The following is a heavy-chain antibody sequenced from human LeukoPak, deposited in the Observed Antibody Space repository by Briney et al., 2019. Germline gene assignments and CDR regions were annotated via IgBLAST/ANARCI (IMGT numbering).Heavy chain of an antibody. CDR2: IYYSGST. J-gene: IGHJ4*02. CDR3: ARGYGDGYNFDYFDY. Sequence: SETLSLTCTVSGGSISSYYWSWIRQPPGKGLEWIGYIYYSGSTNYNPSLKSRVTISVDTSKNQFSLKLSSVTAADTAVYYRARGYGDGYNFDYFDYWGQGTLVTVSS. V-gene: IGHV4-59*01. D-gene: IGHD5-24*01. CDR1: GGSISSYY.